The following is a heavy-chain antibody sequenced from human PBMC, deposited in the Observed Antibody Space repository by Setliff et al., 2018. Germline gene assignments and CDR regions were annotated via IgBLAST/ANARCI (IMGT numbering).Heavy chain of an antibody. CDR2: ISRDSLHI. CDR1: GFTFSSYT. V-gene: IGHV3-21*01. Sequence: PGGSLRLSCAASGFTFSSYTMNWVRQAPGQGLEWVSSISRDSLHIYYADSLKGRFTISRDNAEDSLYLQMNSLRAEDTAVYFCARSENCYATHYSPYDYWGQGALVTVSS. D-gene: IGHD2-15*01. J-gene: IGHJ4*02. CDR3: ARSENCYATHYSPYDY.